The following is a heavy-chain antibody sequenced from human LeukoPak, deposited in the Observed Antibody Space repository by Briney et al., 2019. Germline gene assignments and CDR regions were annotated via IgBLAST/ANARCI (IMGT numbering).Heavy chain of an antibody. CDR3: AKGGYSVYDPVNY. J-gene: IGHJ4*02. D-gene: IGHD5/OR15-5a*01. V-gene: IGHV3-48*04. Sequence: GGSLRLSCAASGFTFSSYWMHWVRQAPGKGLEWVSYISSSGSTIYYADSVKGRFTISRDNAKNSLYLQMNSLRAEDTALYYCAKGGYSVYDPVNYWGQGTLVTVSS. CDR1: GFTFSSYW. CDR2: ISSSGSTI.